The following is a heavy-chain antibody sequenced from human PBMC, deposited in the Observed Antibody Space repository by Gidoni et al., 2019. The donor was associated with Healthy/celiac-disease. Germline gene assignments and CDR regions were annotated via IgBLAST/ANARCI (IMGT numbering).Heavy chain of an antibody. V-gene: IGHV3-33*01. CDR2: IWYDGSNK. Sequence: QVQLVESGGGVVQPGRSLRLSCAASGFTFSSYGMHWVRQAPGKGLEWVAVIWYDGSNKYYADSVKGRFTISRDNSKNTLYLQMNSLRAEDTAVYYCARDHSGSYSLYYYYYGMDVWGQGTTVTVSS. CDR3: ARDHSGSYSLYYYYYGMDV. D-gene: IGHD3-10*01. J-gene: IGHJ6*02. CDR1: GFTFSSYG.